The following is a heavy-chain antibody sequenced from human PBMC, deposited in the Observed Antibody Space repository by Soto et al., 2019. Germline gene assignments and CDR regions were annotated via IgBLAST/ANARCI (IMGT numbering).Heavy chain of an antibody. V-gene: IGHV4-39*01. Sequence: QLQLQESGPGLVKPSETLSLTCTVSGDSVTISDYYWGWIRQPPGKGLEWIGSIHYSGSTYFNPSLKGRVTISGDTSKKQFYLKLTSVTAADAAVHYCAAHDSGGYYAEYWGQGTLVTVSA. CDR2: IHYSGST. J-gene: IGHJ4*02. CDR3: AAHDSGGYYAEY. CDR1: GDSVTISDYY. D-gene: IGHD3-22*01.